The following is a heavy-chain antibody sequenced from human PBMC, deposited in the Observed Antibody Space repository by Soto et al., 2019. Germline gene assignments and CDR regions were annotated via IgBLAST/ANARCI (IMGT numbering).Heavy chain of an antibody. CDR1: GGSFSGYY. CDR3: ARGGRELGFDY. Sequence: ASETLSLTCAVYGGSFSGYYWSWIRQPPGKGLEWIGEINHSGSTNYNPSLKSRVTISVDTSKNQFSLKLSSVTAADTAVYYCARGGRELGFDYWGQGTLVTV. D-gene: IGHD1-26*01. J-gene: IGHJ4*02. CDR2: INHSGST. V-gene: IGHV4-34*01.